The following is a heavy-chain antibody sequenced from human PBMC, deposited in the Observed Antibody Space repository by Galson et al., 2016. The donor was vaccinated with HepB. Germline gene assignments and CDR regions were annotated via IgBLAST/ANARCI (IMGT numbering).Heavy chain of an antibody. CDR3: AKCPHYYDISGYYSL. J-gene: IGHJ4*02. D-gene: IGHD3-22*01. CDR1: GFTFSSYA. V-gene: IGHV3-23*01. Sequence: SLRLSCAASGFTFSSYAMSWVRQSPGKGLEWVSTISGSGITYYADSVKGRFTISRDDSNNALYLQMSSLRAEDKAVYYCAKCPHYYDISGYYSLWGQGTLVTVSS. CDR2: ISGSGIT.